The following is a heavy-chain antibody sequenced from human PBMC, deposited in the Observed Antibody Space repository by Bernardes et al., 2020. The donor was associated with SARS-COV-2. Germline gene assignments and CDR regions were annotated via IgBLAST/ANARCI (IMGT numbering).Heavy chain of an antibody. CDR2: IFNNGST. D-gene: IGHD6-19*01. CDR1: GGSISSYF. CDR3: ARGWLAVDY. Sequence: TLSLTCTVSGGSISSYFWSWIRQPAGKGLEWIGRIFNNGSTEYSPSLKSRVTMSLETSKNQFSLKLISVTAADTAVYYCARGWLAVDYWGQGTLVTVSS. J-gene: IGHJ4*02. V-gene: IGHV4-4*07.